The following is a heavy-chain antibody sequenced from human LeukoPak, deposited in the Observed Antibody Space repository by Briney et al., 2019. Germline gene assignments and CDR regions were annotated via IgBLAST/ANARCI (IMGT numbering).Heavy chain of an antibody. Sequence: PGGSLRLSCVGSGFNFEVYAMNGAREAPGRGLEGISRFSWNGDNIKYADSVKDRFTISRDNAKNTLYLQMNSLRAEDTAVYYCAKDPWYSSGWYGEGTLFDYWGQGTLVTVSS. V-gene: IGHV3-9*01. D-gene: IGHD6-19*01. CDR2: FSWNGDNI. CDR3: AKDPWYSSGWYGEGTLFDY. J-gene: IGHJ4*02. CDR1: GFNFEVYA.